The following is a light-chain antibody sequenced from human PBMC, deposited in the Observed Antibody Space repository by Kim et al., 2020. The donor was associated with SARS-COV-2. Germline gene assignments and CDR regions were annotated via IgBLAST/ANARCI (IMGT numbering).Light chain of an antibody. CDR1: KLGDKY. CDR3: QAWDSSTHYV. Sequence: VAPGQTASITCSGDKLGDKYACWYQQKPGQSPVLVIYQDSKRPSGIPERFSGSNSWNTATLTISGTQAMDEADYYCQAWDSSTHYVFGTGTKVTVL. V-gene: IGLV3-1*01. J-gene: IGLJ1*01. CDR2: QDS.